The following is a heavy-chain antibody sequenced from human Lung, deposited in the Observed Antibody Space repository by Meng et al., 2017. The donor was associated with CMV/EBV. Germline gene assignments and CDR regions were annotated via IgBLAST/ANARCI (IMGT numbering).Heavy chain of an antibody. V-gene: IGHV3-30*02. D-gene: IGHD3-16*01. Sequence: SCAASGFRFDDYGMHWVRQTPGKGLEWVAFIRHDGTNKFYGASVKGRFTISRDNSKSTLYLQMNSLRPEETALYYCAKDLLLFGGPNAYFDQWGQGXLVTVSS. CDR1: GFRFDDYG. J-gene: IGHJ4*02. CDR2: IRHDGTNK. CDR3: AKDLLLFGGPNAYFDQ.